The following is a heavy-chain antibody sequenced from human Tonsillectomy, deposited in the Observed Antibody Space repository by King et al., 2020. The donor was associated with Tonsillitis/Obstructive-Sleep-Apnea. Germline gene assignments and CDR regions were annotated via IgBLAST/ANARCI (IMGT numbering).Heavy chain of an antibody. CDR1: GFTFSSYS. CDR3: ARAGISSSSTNAFDI. CDR2: ISSSSSYI. D-gene: IGHD6-6*01. V-gene: IGHV3-21*01. Sequence: VQLVESGGGLVKPGGSLRLSCAASGFTFSSYSMNWVRQAPGKGLEWVSSISSSSSYIYYADSVKGRFTISRDHAKNSLYLQMNSLRAEDTAVYYCARAGISSSSTNAFDIWGQGTMVTVSS. J-gene: IGHJ3*02.